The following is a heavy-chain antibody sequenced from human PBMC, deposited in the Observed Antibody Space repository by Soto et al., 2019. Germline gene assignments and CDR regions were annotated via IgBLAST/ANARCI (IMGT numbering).Heavy chain of an antibody. CDR1: GFTFSSYG. J-gene: IGHJ6*02. D-gene: IGHD6-6*01. V-gene: IGHV3-30*18. CDR3: AKDSSLDPYYYGMDV. CDR2: ISYDGSNK. Sequence: PGGSLRLSCAASGFTFSSYGMHWVRQAPGKGLEWVAVISYDGSNKYYADSVNGRFTISRDNSKNALYLQMNGLRAEDTAVYYCAKDSSLDPYYYGMDVWGQGTTVTVSS.